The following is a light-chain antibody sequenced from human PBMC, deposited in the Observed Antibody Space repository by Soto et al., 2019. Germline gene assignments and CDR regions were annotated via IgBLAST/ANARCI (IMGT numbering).Light chain of an antibody. CDR2: GAS. J-gene: IGKJ5*01. CDR1: QSVSSSY. Sequence: SPGTLSLSPGERATLSCRASQSVSSSYLAWYQQKPGQAPRLLIYGASSRATGIPDRFSGSGSGTDFTLTISRLEPEDFAVYYCQQDGSSSIPFGQVTRLEI. CDR3: QQDGSSSIP. V-gene: IGKV3-20*01.